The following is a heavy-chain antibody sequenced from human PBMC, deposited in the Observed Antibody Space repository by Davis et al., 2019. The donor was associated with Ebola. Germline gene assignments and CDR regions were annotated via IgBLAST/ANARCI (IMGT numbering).Heavy chain of an antibody. V-gene: IGHV3-30*02. CDR1: GFTFSSYG. Sequence: GESLKISCAASGFTFSSYGMHWVRQAPGKGLEWVAVIWYDGSNKYYADSVKGRFTISRDNSKNTLYLQMNSLRAEDTAVYYCANGYYYDSSGYYPPHYWGQGTLVTVSS. CDR3: ANGYYYDSSGYYPPHY. J-gene: IGHJ4*02. CDR2: IWYDGSNK. D-gene: IGHD3-22*01.